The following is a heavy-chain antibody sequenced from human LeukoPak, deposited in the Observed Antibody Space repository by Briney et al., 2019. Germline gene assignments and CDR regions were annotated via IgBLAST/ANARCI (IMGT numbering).Heavy chain of an antibody. CDR3: AKVIGDYNPWGAFDY. D-gene: IGHD4-17*01. J-gene: IGHJ4*02. CDR2: IGWSSGTI. V-gene: IGHV3-9*01. CDR1: GFTFDDYA. Sequence: QPGGSLRLSCAASGFTFDDYAMHWVRQAPGKGLEWVSGIGWSSGTIGYADSVKGRFTISRDNAKNSLYLQMNSLRAEDTALYYCAKVIGDYNPWGAFDYWGQGTLVTVSS.